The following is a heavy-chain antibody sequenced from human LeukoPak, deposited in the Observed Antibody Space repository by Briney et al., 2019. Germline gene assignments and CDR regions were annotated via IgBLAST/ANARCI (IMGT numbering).Heavy chain of an antibody. J-gene: IGHJ4*02. D-gene: IGHD3-10*01. CDR2: IYYSGST. V-gene: IGHV4-59*01. CDR3: ARLRGEYDY. Sequence: SEPLSLTCTVSGGSINNYYWSWIRQPPGKGLEWIGYIYYSGSTNYNPSLKSRVTISVDMSKNQFSLKLSSVTAADTAVYYCARLRGEYDYWGQGTLVTVSS. CDR1: GGSINNYY.